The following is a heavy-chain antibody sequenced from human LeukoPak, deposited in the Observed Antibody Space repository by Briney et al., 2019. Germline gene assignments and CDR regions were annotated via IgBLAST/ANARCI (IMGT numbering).Heavy chain of an antibody. CDR2: INSDGSST. V-gene: IGHV3-74*01. CDR3: ARARYSSSWSDY. CDR1: GFTFSSYW. J-gene: IGHJ4*02. Sequence: LTGGPRRFSCAASGFTFSSYWMHWVRKAPGKGLVWVSRINSDGSSTSYADSVKGRFTISRDNAKNTLYLQMNSLRAEDTAVYYCARARYSSSWSDYWGQGTLVTVSS. D-gene: IGHD6-13*01.